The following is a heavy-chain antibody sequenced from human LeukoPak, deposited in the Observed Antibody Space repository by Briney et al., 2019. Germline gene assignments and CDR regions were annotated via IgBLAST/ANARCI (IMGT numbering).Heavy chain of an antibody. J-gene: IGHJ6*02. Sequence: GGSLRLSCAASGFTFSSYGMHWVRQAPGKGLEWVAVISYDGSNKYYADSVKGRFTISRDNSKNTLNLQMNSLRAEDTAVYYCAKPVGSYYEEDYYYGMDVWGQGTTVTVSS. CDR3: AKPVGSYYEEDYYYGMDV. CDR1: GFTFSSYG. D-gene: IGHD1-26*01. V-gene: IGHV3-30*18. CDR2: ISYDGSNK.